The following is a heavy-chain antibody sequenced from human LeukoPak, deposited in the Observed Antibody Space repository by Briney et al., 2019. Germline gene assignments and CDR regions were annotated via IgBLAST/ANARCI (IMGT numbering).Heavy chain of an antibody. CDR3: GRGHWGLDC. J-gene: IGHJ4*02. D-gene: IGHD7-27*01. Sequence: PGRSLRLSCAASGFTFSDSYMTWIRQAPGKGLEWVAFIDKSGGTTYYADSVKGRFTISRDNAKSSLYLEMNSLRAEDTAVYYCGRGHWGLDCWGQGTLVTVSS. CDR1: GFTFSDSY. V-gene: IGHV3-11*04. CDR2: IDKSGGTT.